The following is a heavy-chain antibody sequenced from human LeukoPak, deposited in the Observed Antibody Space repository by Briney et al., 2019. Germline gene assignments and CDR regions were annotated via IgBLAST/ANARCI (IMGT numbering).Heavy chain of an antibody. Sequence: GGSLRLSCAASGFTFRSYAMSWVRQAPGKGLEWVSTISDSGGSTYYADSVKGRFTISRDNSKNTLYLQMNSLRAEDTAVYYCAKDHGSSGWYLQYYFDYWGQGTLVTVSS. CDR1: GFTFRSYA. J-gene: IGHJ4*02. V-gene: IGHV3-23*01. CDR2: ISDSGGST. D-gene: IGHD6-19*01. CDR3: AKDHGSSGWYLQYYFDY.